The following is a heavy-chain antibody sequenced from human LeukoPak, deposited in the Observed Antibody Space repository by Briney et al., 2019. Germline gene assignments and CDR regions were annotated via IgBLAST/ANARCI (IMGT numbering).Heavy chain of an antibody. Sequence: PGGSLRLSCAASGFTFSSYWMRWVRQAPGKGLVWVSRINSDGSSTSYADSVKGRFTISRDNAKNTLYLQMNSPRAEDTAVYYCARGEYCSSTSCYSRLLDYWGQGTLVTVSS. D-gene: IGHD2-2*01. V-gene: IGHV3-74*01. CDR2: INSDGSST. CDR3: ARGEYCSSTSCYSRLLDY. J-gene: IGHJ4*02. CDR1: GFTFSSYW.